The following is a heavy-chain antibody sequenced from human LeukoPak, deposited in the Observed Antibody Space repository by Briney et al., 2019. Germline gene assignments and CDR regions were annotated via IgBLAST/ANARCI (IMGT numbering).Heavy chain of an antibody. Sequence: GGSLRLSCAVSGSIFSSYAMSWVRQAPGKGLEWVSVISGSGGLTYYADSVKGRFTISRDNSKNTLYLQMNSLRAEDTAVYYCAKRGAPTGDFDYWGQGTLVTVSS. V-gene: IGHV3-23*01. CDR2: ISGSGGLT. D-gene: IGHD1-26*01. CDR3: AKRGAPTGDFDY. CDR1: GSIFSSYA. J-gene: IGHJ4*02.